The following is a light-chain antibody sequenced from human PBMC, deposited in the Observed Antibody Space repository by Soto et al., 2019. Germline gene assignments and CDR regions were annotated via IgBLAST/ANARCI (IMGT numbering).Light chain of an antibody. V-gene: IGLV2-14*01. CDR3: SSYTSSSTLQVV. Sequence: QPASVSGSPGQSITISCTGTSSDVGGYNYVSWYQQHPGKAPKLMIYDVSNRPSGVSNRFSGSKSGNTASLTISGLQAEDEADYYCSSYTSSSTLQVVFGGGTKLTVL. J-gene: IGLJ2*01. CDR1: SSDVGGYNY. CDR2: DVS.